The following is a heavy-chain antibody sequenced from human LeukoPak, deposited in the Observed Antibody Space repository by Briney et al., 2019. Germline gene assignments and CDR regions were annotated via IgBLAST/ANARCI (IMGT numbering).Heavy chain of an antibody. V-gene: IGHV6-1*01. Sequence: SQTLSLTCAISGDSVSSNSVAWNWVRQSPSRGLEWPGRTYYRSKWFFDYAVSVKSRITINPDTSKNQFSLQLNSVTPEDTAVYYCARGATAHFDYWGQGFLVTVSS. CDR3: ARGATAHFDY. D-gene: IGHD5-12*01. CDR1: GDSVSSNSVA. J-gene: IGHJ4*02. CDR2: TYYRSKWFF.